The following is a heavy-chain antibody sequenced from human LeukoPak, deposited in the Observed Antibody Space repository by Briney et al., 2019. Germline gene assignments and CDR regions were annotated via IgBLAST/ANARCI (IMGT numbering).Heavy chain of an antibody. J-gene: IGHJ3*02. CDR1: GGSITSDY. V-gene: IGHV4-59*01. Sequence: SETLSLTCTVSGGSITSDYWSWIRQPPRKGLEWIGYIHNSGSTNYNPSLKSRVTISVDKSKNQFSLNLSSVTAADTAVYYCARCRSYDSSGYCDAVDIWGQGTMVTVSS. CDR2: IHNSGST. D-gene: IGHD3-22*01. CDR3: ARCRSYDSSGYCDAVDI.